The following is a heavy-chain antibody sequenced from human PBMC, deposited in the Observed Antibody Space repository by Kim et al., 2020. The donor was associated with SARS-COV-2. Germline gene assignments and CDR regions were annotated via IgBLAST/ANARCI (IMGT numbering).Heavy chain of an antibody. CDR3: ARNGEAAGPDHYYYGMDV. CDR1: GFTFSSYA. V-gene: IGHV3-30*04. D-gene: IGHD6-13*01. Sequence: GGSLRLSCAASGFTFSSYAMHWVRQAPGKGLEWVAVISYDGSNKYYADSVKGRFTISRDNSKNTLYLQMNSLRAEDTAVYYCARNGEAAGPDHYYYGMDVWGQGTTVTVSS. CDR2: ISYDGSNK. J-gene: IGHJ6*02.